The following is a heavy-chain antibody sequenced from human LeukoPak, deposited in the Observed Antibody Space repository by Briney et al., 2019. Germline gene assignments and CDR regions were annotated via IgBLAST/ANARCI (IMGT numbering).Heavy chain of an antibody. J-gene: IGHJ4*02. Sequence: ASVKVSCKASGYTFTGYYIHWVRQAPGQGLEWLGWINPNAGDTKYAQKFQGRVTVTRDTSISTAYMELSRLRSDDTAVYHCVTSSAVGGAQRAFDYWGQGTLVTVSS. CDR3: VTSSAVGGAQRAFDY. CDR1: GYTFTGYY. V-gene: IGHV1-2*02. CDR2: INPNAGDT. D-gene: IGHD3-10*01.